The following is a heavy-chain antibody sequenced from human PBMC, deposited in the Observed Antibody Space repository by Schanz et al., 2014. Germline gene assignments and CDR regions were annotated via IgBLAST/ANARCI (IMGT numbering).Heavy chain of an antibody. D-gene: IGHD3-10*01. CDR2: ISGSGGST. CDR3: ARIGGSVFDY. CDR1: GFTFSSDW. Sequence: EVQLVESGGGLVQPGGSLRLSCAASGFTFSSDWMSWVRQAPGKGLEWVSAISGSGGSTYYADSVKGRFTISRDNSKNALDLRMNSLRAEDTAVYYCARIGGSVFDYWAQGTLVTVSS. V-gene: IGHV3-23*04. J-gene: IGHJ4*02.